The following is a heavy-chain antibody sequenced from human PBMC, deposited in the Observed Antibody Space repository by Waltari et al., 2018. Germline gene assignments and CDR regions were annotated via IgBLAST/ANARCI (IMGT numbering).Heavy chain of an antibody. CDR2: IYHSGST. J-gene: IGHJ4*02. V-gene: IGHV4-4*02. CDR1: GGSISSSNW. CDR3: ARIQITMVRGVIGAYYFDY. D-gene: IGHD3-10*01. Sequence: QVQLQESGPGLVKPSGTLSLTCAVSGGSISSSNWWSWVRQPPGKGLEWIGEIYHSGSTNYNPSLSSRVTISVDKSRNQFSLKLSSVTAADTAVYYCARIQITMVRGVIGAYYFDYWGQGTLVTVSS.